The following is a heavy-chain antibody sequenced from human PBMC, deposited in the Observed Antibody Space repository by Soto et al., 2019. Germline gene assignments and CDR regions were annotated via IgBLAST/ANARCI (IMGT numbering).Heavy chain of an antibody. Sequence: GASVKVSCKVSGYTLTELSIRWVRQAPGKGLEWMGGFDPEDGETIYAQKFQGRVTMTEDTSTDTAYMELSSLRSEDTAVYYCARGNIAVAGNFDYWGQGTLVTVSS. J-gene: IGHJ4*02. CDR3: ARGNIAVAGNFDY. V-gene: IGHV1-24*01. CDR1: GYTLTELS. CDR2: FDPEDGET. D-gene: IGHD6-19*01.